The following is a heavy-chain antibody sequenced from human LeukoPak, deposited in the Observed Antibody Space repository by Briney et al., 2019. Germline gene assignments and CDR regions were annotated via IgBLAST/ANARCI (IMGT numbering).Heavy chain of an antibody. D-gene: IGHD6-19*01. J-gene: IGHJ4*02. CDR2: INPNSSGT. CDR3: ARDPPRFSIAVAGTTVSY. V-gene: IGHV1-2*02. CDR1: GYTFTGYY. Sequence: ASVKVSCKASGYTFTGYYMHWVRQAPGQGLEWMGWINPNSSGTNYAQKFQGRVTMTRDTSISTAYMELSRLRSDDTAVYYCARDPPRFSIAVAGTTVSYWGQGTLVTVSS.